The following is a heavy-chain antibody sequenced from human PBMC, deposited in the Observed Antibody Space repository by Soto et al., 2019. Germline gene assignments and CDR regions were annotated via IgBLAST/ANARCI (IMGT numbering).Heavy chain of an antibody. CDR3: ASSAGGEDY. CDR2: IYHSGST. Sequence: QVQLQESGPGLVKPSGTLSLSCAVSGGSISSSHWWTWVRQPPGKGLEWIGEIYHSGSTNYNPSLKGRVTISLDTPRNKFPLNLSSVTAADTAVYYCASSAGGEDYWGQGILVTVSS. CDR1: GGSISSSHW. D-gene: IGHD3-16*01. V-gene: IGHV4-4*02. J-gene: IGHJ4*02.